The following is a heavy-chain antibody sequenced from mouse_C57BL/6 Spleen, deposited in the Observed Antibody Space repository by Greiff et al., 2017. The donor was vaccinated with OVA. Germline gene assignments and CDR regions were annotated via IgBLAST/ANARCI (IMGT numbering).Heavy chain of an antibody. J-gene: IGHJ2*01. V-gene: IGHV5-9-1*02. Sequence: EVKLMESGEGLVKPGGSLKLSCEASGFTFSSYAMSWVRQTPEKRLAWVAYISSGGDYIYYADNVKGRFTISRDNARNTLYLQMSRLKSEDTAMYYCTRDGDYSFDYWGQGTTLTVSS. CDR2: ISSGGDYI. CDR3: TRDGDYSFDY. CDR1: GFTFSSYA. D-gene: IGHD2-12*01.